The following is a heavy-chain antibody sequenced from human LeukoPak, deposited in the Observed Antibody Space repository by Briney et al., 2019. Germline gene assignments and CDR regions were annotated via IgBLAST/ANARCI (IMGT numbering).Heavy chain of an antibody. D-gene: IGHD1-26*01. Sequence: ASVKVSCKASGYTFTSYGISWVRQAPGQGLEWMGWISAYNGNTNYAQKLQGRVTMTTDTSTGTAYMELRSLRSDDTAVYYCAVGWMGATPFPLDYWGQGTLVTVSS. CDR2: ISAYNGNT. CDR1: GYTFTSYG. J-gene: IGHJ4*02. CDR3: AVGWMGATPFPLDY. V-gene: IGHV1-18*01.